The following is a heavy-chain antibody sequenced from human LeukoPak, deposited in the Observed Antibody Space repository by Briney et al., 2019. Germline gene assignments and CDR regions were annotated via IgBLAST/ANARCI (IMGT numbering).Heavy chain of an antibody. D-gene: IGHD3-3*01. Sequence: GGSLRLSCAASGFTFSSYSMNWVRQAPGKGLEWVSSISSSSRYIYYADSVKGRFTISRDNAKNSLYLQMNSLRAEDTAVYYCAREIYDFWSGECDYWGQGTLVTVSS. J-gene: IGHJ4*02. CDR1: GFTFSSYS. V-gene: IGHV3-21*01. CDR2: ISSSSRYI. CDR3: AREIYDFWSGECDY.